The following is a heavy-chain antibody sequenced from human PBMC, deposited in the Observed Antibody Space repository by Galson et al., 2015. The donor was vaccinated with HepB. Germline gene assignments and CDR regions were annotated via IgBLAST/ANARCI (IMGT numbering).Heavy chain of an antibody. J-gene: IGHJ4*02. CDR2: ISGYNGNT. Sequence: SVKVSCKASGYNFTNYGITWVRQAPGQGLEWMGWISGYNGNTNYAQKLQDRVTMTTDTSTSTAYMELRRLRSDDTAVYYCARVVWGTVTAPQFYFDYWGQGTLVTVSS. CDR3: ARVVWGTVTAPQFYFDY. V-gene: IGHV1-18*04. D-gene: IGHD4-17*01. CDR1: GYNFTNYG.